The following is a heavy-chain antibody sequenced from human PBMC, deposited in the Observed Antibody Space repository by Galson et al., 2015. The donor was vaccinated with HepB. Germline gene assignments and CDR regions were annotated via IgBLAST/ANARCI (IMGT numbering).Heavy chain of an antibody. D-gene: IGHD3-3*01. V-gene: IGHV3-48*01. CDR1: GFTFSSYN. Sequence: SLRLSCAASGFTFSSYNMNWVRQAPGKGLEWVSYISTSSSTTFYGDSVKGRFTISRDNGKNSLYLQMNSLRAEDTAVYYCARALNDLWSGSYTRDHHYGMDVWGQGTTVTVSS. CDR3: ARALNDLWSGSYTRDHHYGMDV. CDR2: ISTSSSTT. J-gene: IGHJ6*02.